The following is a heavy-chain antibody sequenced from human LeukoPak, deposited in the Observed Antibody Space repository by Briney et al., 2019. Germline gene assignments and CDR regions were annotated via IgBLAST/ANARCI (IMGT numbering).Heavy chain of an antibody. J-gene: IGHJ5*02. CDR2: INHSGST. D-gene: IGHD3-22*01. V-gene: IGHV4-34*01. Sequence: SETLSLTCAVYGGSFGGYYWSWIRQPPGKGLEWIGEINHSGSTNYNPSLKSRVTISVDTSKNQFSLKLSSVTAADTAVYYCARGQPVRITMIVVKNWFDPWGQGTLVTVSS. CDR3: ARGQPVRITMIVVKNWFDP. CDR1: GGSFGGYY.